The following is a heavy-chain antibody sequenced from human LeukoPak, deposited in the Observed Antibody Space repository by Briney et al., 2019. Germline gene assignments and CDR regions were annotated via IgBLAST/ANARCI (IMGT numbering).Heavy chain of an antibody. V-gene: IGHV4-34*01. CDR1: GGSFSGYY. J-gene: IGHJ4*02. Sequence: SETLSLTCAVYGGSFSGYYWSWIRQPPGKGLEWIGEINRSGSTNYNPSLKSRVTISVDTSKNQFSLKLSSVTAADTAVYYCARVGEGELLDYWGQGTLVTVSS. CDR2: INRSGST. D-gene: IGHD3-10*01. CDR3: ARVGEGELLDY.